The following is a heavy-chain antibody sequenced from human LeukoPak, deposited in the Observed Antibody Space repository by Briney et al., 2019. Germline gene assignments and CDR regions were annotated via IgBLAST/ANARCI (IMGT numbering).Heavy chain of an antibody. Sequence: PGGSLRLSCAASGFTFTTYGMTWVRQAPGKGLEWVSSIGAGGTNTYYADSVKGRFTISRDNSKNTLYLQMNSLRADDTAVYYCGRAMDYWGQGTLVTVSS. J-gene: IGHJ4*02. CDR1: GFTFTTYG. CDR3: GRAMDY. V-gene: IGHV3-23*01. CDR2: IGAGGTNT.